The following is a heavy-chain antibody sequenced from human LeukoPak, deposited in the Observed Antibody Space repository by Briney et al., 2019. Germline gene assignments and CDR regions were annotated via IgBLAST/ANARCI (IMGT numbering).Heavy chain of an antibody. CDR2: ISPTGSTT. CDR1: GFSFSGHW. V-gene: IGHV3-74*01. Sequence: GGSLRLSCTASGFSFSGHWMHWARQLPGKGLVWVSRISPTGSTTSYADSVKGRFTVSRDNAKNSLYLQVNNLRAEDTAVYYCARGPNSNWSGLDFWGQGTLLTVSS. CDR3: ARGPNSNWSGLDF. D-gene: IGHD6-6*01. J-gene: IGHJ4*02.